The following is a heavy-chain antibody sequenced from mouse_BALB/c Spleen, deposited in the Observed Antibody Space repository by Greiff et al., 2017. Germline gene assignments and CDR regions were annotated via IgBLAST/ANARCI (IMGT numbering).Heavy chain of an antibody. V-gene: IGHV14-1*02. CDR2: IDPENGNT. J-gene: IGHJ4*01. D-gene: IGHD2-3*01. Sequence: VQLQQSGAELVRPGALVKLSCKASGFNIKDFYMHWVKQRPEQGLEWIGWIDPENGNTVYDPKFQGKASITADTSSNTAYLQLSSLTSEDTAVYYCAGGRDGKAMDYWGQGTSVTVSS. CDR3: AGGRDGKAMDY. CDR1: GFNIKDFY.